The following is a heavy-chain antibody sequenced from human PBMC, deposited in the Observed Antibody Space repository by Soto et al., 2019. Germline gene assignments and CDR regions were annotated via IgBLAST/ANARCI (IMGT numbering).Heavy chain of an antibody. J-gene: IGHJ4*02. D-gene: IGHD1-26*01. V-gene: IGHV3-30*18. CDR3: AKESPSGSNYLPGYFDY. Sequence: PGGSLRLSCAASGFTFSSYGMHWVRQAPGKGLEWVAVISYDGSNKYYADSVKGRFTISRDNSKNTLYLQMNSLRAEDTAVYYCAKESPSGSNYLPGYFDYWGQGTLVTVSS. CDR2: ISYDGSNK. CDR1: GFTFSSYG.